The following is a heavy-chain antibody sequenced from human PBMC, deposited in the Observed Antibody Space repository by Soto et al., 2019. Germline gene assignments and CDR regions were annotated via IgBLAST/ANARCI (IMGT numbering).Heavy chain of an antibody. J-gene: IGHJ4*02. Sequence: QVQLVQSGAGVKKPGASVTVSCKASGYIFSSYAMHWVRQAPGQRLEWMGWVNPANGYTKYSQTFQGRVTITWDTSASTAYMDLSSLRSGDTAVSYCARLLTGTVGVDYWGQGALVTVSS. V-gene: IGHV1-3*01. CDR2: VNPANGYT. D-gene: IGHD1-1*01. CDR1: GYIFSSYA. CDR3: ARLLTGTVGVDY.